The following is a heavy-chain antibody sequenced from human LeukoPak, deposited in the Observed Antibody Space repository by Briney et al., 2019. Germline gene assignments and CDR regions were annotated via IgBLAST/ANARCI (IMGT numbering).Heavy chain of an antibody. J-gene: IGHJ6*03. CDR2: ISGSGGDT. Sequence: GGSLRLSCTTSGFTFGDFAMSWVRQAPGKGLEWVSGISGSGGDTYYADSVKGRFTISRDNSKNSLYLQMNSLRAEDTAVYYRARDRRIVGATSDYYYMDVWGKGTTVTISS. D-gene: IGHD1-26*01. CDR1: GFTFGDFA. CDR3: ARDRRIVGATSDYYYMDV. V-gene: IGHV3-23*01.